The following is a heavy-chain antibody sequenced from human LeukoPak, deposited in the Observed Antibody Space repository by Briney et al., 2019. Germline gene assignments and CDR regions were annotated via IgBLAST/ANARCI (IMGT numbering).Heavy chain of an antibody. CDR2: IYYNGDT. D-gene: IGHD4-23*01. CDR1: GGSVSSSDYY. J-gene: IGHJ4*02. CDR3: ARTVGTHRFDY. Sequence: SETLSLTCTVSGGSVSSSDYYWGWIRQPPGDRLEWIGTIYYNGDTHYHPSLQSRVIISVDTSKNQFSLKLTSVTAPDTAVYYCARTVGTHRFDYWGQGILVTVSS. V-gene: IGHV4-39*01.